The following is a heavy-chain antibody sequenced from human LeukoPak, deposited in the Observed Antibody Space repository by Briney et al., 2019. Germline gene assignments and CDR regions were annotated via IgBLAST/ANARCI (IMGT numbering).Heavy chain of an antibody. CDR2: IYYSGST. D-gene: IGHD3-10*01. Sequence: SETLSLTCTVSGGSISSSSYYWGWIRQPPGKGLEWIGSIYYSGSTYYNPSLKSRVTISADTSKNQFSLKLSSVTAADTAVYYCARVIYFYASGSYHLDAFDVWGQGTMVTVSS. CDR1: GGSISSSSYY. CDR3: ARVIYFYASGSYHLDAFDV. V-gene: IGHV4-39*07. J-gene: IGHJ3*01.